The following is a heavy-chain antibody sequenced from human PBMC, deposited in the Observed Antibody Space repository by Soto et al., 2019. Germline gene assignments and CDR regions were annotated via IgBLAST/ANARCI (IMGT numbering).Heavy chain of an antibody. D-gene: IGHD2-2*01. CDR1: GFTFSSYW. CDR2: ISYDGSNK. Sequence: GGSLRLSCAASGFTFSSYWMHWVRQAPCKGLEWVAVISYDGSNKYYADSVKGRFTISRDNSKNTLYLQMNSLRAEDTAVYYCAKGPAIVLVPAAMNYYYGMDVWGQGTTVTVSS. J-gene: IGHJ6*02. CDR3: AKGPAIVLVPAAMNYYYGMDV. V-gene: IGHV3-30*18.